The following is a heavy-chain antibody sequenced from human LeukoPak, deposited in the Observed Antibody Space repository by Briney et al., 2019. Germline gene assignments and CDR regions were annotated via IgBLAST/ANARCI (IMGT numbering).Heavy chain of an antibody. CDR2: IYHSGST. V-gene: IGHV4-38-2*02. CDR3: ARDDYGDYVTNY. CDR1: GYSISSGYY. J-gene: IGHJ4*02. Sequence: PSETLSLTCTVSGYSISSGYYWGWIRQPPGKGLEWIGSIYHSGSTYYNPSLKSRVTISVDTSKNQFSLKLSSVTAADTAVYYCARDDYGDYVTNYWGQGTLVTVSS. D-gene: IGHD4-17*01.